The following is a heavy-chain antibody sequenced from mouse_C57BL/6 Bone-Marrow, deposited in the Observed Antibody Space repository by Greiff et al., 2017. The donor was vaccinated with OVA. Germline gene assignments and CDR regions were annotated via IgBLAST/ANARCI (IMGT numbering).Heavy chain of an antibody. CDR2: INPNNGGT. CDR1: GYTFTDYY. V-gene: IGHV1-26*01. D-gene: IGHD2-3*01. J-gene: IGHJ4*01. CDR3: ARCYDGYHYAMDY. Sequence: EVQLQQSGPELVKPGASVKISCKASGYTFTDYYMNWVKQSPGKSLEWIGDINPNNGGTSYNQKFKGKATLTVDKSSSTAYMELRSLTSEDSAVYYCARCYDGYHYAMDYWGQGTSVTVSS.